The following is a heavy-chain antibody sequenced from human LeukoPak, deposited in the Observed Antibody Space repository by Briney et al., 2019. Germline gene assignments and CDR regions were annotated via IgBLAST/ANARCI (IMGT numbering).Heavy chain of an antibody. CDR2: IYYSGNT. Sequence: PSETLSLTCTVSGGSICSSSYYWGWIRQPPGKGLEWIGSIYYSGNTYFNPSLKSRVTISVDTSKNQFALKLSSVTAADTAFYCCARHSNGYFDYWGQGTLVTVSS. V-gene: IGHV4-39*01. D-gene: IGHD3-22*01. CDR3: ARHSNGYFDY. J-gene: IGHJ4*02. CDR1: GGSICSSSYY.